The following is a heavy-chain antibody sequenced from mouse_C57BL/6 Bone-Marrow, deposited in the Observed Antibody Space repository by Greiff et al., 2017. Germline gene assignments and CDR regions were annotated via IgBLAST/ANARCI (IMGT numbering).Heavy chain of an antibody. Sequence: EVQLQESGPGLVKPSQSLSLTCSVTGYSITSGYYWNWIRQFPGNKLEWMGYISYDGSNNYNPSLKNRISITRDTSENQFFLKLNSVTTEDTATYYCARGRYAMDYWGQGTSVTVSS. J-gene: IGHJ4*01. CDR3: ARGRYAMDY. V-gene: IGHV3-6*01. CDR1: GYSITSGYY. CDR2: ISYDGSN.